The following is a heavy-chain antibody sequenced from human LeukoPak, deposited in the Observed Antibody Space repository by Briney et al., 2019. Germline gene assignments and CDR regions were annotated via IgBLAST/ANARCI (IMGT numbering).Heavy chain of an antibody. V-gene: IGHV3-23*01. J-gene: IGHJ5*02. CDR3: AKSPGHRPGQFNYYDSSGYTT. CDR1: GFTFSSYA. D-gene: IGHD3-22*01. Sequence: GGSLRLSFAASGFTFSSYAMSWVRQAPGKGLEWVSAISGSGGSTYYADSVKGRFTISRDNSKNTLYLQMNSLRAEDTAVYYCAKSPGHRPGQFNYYDSSGYTTWGQGTLVTVSS. CDR2: ISGSGGST.